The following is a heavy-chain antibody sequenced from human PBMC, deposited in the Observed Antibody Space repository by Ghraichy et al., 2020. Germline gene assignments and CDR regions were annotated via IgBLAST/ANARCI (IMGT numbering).Heavy chain of an antibody. V-gene: IGHV3-23*01. J-gene: IGHJ3*02. Sequence: GSLRLSCAASGFTFSSYAMSWVRQAPGKGLEWVSAISASGGSTYYADSVKGRFTISRDNSKNTLYLQMNSLRAEDTAVYYCAKLSYYYGSGTYYFDIWGQGTMVTVSS. CDR2: ISASGGST. CDR3: AKLSYYYGSGTYYFDI. CDR1: GFTFSSYA. D-gene: IGHD3-10*01.